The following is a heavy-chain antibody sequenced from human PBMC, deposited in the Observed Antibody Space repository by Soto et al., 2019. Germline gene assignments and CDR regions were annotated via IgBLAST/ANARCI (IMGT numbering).Heavy chain of an antibody. CDR2: INHSGST. Sequence: SQTLALACGAYGGPFSGYYLSWIRQPPGKGLEWIGEINHSGSTNYNPSLKSRVTISVDTSKNQVSLKLSSVTAADTAVYYCARVSGIYYYGMDVWGQGTTVT. V-gene: IGHV4-34*01. D-gene: IGHD3-10*01. CDR1: GGPFSGYY. J-gene: IGHJ6*02. CDR3: ARVSGIYYYGMDV.